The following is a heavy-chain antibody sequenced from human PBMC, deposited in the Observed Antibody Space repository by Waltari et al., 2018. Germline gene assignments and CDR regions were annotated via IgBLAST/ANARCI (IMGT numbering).Heavy chain of an antibody. Sequence: QVQLQESGPGLVKPSETLSLTCTVSGGSISSYYWSWIRQPPGKGLEWIGYIYYSGSTNYNPTLKSRVTISVDTAKNQFSLKLSSVTAADTAVYYCARPSNYGSGGDDAFDIWGQGTMVTVSS. CDR1: GGSISSYY. J-gene: IGHJ3*02. D-gene: IGHD3-10*01. CDR3: ARPSNYGSGGDDAFDI. CDR2: IYYSGST. V-gene: IGHV4-59*01.